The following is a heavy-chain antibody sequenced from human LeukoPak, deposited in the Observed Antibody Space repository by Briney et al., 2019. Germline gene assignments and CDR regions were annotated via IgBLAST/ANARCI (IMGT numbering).Heavy chain of an antibody. V-gene: IGHV4-39*01. D-gene: IGHD1-26*01. CDR3: AGRVGANIWTGMEF. Sequence: SETLSLTCTVSGDSISSGTFYWGWVRQPPGKGLEWIGSIHYSGNTYYNPSLKSPVTISVDTSKNQFSLNLSSVTAADTAVYYCAGRVGANIWTGMEFWGQGILVTVSS. CDR2: IHYSGNT. J-gene: IGHJ4*02. CDR1: GDSISSGTFY.